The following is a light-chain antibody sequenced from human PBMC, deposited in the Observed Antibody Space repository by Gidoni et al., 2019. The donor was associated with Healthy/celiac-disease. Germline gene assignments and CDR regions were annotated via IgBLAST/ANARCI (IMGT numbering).Light chain of an antibody. J-gene: IGKJ4*01. V-gene: IGKV4-1*01. CDR2: WAS. CDR1: QSVLYNSNKKIY. Sequence: DIEMTQSPDSLAESLGERATINCKSSQSVLYNSNKKIYLAWYQQKPGQTPKLLIYWASTLESGVPDRFSGSGSGTDFTLTISSLQAEDVAIYYCQQYYSTPLTFGGGTKVEIK. CDR3: QQYYSTPLT.